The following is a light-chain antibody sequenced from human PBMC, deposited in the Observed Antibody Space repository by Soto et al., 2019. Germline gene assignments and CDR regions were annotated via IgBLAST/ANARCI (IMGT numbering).Light chain of an antibody. CDR2: GAS. J-gene: IGKJ1*01. CDR1: QSVSNNY. Sequence: TALTQTTGTRSRTPGERATRSCRASQSVSNNYLAWYQQKPGQAPRLLIYGASNRATGIPDRFSGSGSGTEFTLTISSLQPDDFATYYCQQYNSRTFGQGTKVDIK. V-gene: IGKV3-20*01. CDR3: QQYNSRT.